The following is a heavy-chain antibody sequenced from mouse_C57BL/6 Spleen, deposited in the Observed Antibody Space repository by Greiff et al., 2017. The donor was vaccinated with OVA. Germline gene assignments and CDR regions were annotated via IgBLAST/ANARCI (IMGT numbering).Heavy chain of an antibody. D-gene: IGHD1-1*01. J-gene: IGHJ1*03. CDR1: GYAFTNYL. Sequence: VQLQQSGAELVRPGPSVKVSCKASGYAFTNYLIEWVKQRPGQGLEWIGVINPGSGGTNYNEKFKGKATLTADKSSSTAYMQLSSLTSEDSAVYFCARSDITTVVATYWYFDVWGTGTTVTVSS. CDR2: INPGSGGT. V-gene: IGHV1-54*01. CDR3: ARSDITTVVATYWYFDV.